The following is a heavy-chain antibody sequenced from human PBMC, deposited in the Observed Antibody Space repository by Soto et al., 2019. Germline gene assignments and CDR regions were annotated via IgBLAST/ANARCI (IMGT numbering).Heavy chain of an antibody. J-gene: IGHJ5*02. CDR3: AGGKGGGIAARGAGYNWFDP. CDR2: INPSGGST. D-gene: IGHD6-6*01. CDR1: GYTFTSYY. Sequence: QVQLVQSGAEVKKPGASVKVSCKASGYTFTSYYMHWVRQAPGQGLEWMGIINPSGGSTSYAQKCHGGVTMTRAASTSSVCMELSSLGSEDTAVYYCAGGKGGGIAARGAGYNWFDPWGQGTLVTVSS. V-gene: IGHV1-46*01.